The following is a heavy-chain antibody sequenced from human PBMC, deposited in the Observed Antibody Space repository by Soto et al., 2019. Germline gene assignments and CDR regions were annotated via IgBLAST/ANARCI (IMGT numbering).Heavy chain of an antibody. J-gene: IGHJ6*03. D-gene: IGHD3-10*01. CDR1: GYTFTSYD. CDR3: ARRPRWFGPGDYYYMDV. CDR2: MNPNSGNT. V-gene: IGHV1-8*01. Sequence: QVQLVQSGAEVKKPGASVKVSCKASGYTFTSYDINWVRQATGQGLEWMGWMNPNSGNTGYAQKFQGRVTMTRNTSIRTAYMELISLRSEDTAVYYCARRPRWFGPGDYYYMDVWGKGTTVTVSS.